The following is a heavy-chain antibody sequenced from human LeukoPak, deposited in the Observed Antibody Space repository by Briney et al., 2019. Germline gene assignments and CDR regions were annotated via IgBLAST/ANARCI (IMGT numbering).Heavy chain of an antibody. Sequence: SETLSLTCAVYGGSFSGYYWSWIRQPPGKGLEWIGSIYHSGSTYYNPSLKSRVTISVDTSKNQFSLKLSSVTAADTAVYYCARDHGGFDYWGQGTLVTVSS. CDR1: GGSFSGYY. CDR2: IYHSGST. J-gene: IGHJ4*02. V-gene: IGHV4-34*01. CDR3: ARDHGGFDY. D-gene: IGHD3-16*01.